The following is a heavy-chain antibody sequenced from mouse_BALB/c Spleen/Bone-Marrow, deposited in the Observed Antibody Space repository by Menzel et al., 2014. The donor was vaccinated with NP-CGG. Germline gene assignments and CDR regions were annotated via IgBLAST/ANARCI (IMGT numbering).Heavy chain of an antibody. J-gene: IGHJ1*01. D-gene: IGHD2-4*01. Sequence: DVMLVESGGGLGQPGGSLRLSCATSGFTFTDYYMSWVRQPPGKALEWLGFIRNKANGYTTEYSASVKGRFTISRDNSQSILYLQMNTLRAEDSATYYCARDTVITTHWYFDVWGAGTTVTVSS. CDR1: GFTFTDYY. CDR2: IRNKANGYTT. V-gene: IGHV7-3*02. CDR3: ARDTVITTHWYFDV.